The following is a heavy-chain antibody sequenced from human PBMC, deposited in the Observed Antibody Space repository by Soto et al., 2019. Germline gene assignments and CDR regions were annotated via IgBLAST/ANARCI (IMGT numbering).Heavy chain of an antibody. D-gene: IGHD3-10*01. CDR3: AREDGSGSYLYYYYYMAV. CDR2: IIPILGIA. V-gene: IGHV1-69*08. J-gene: IGHJ6*03. Sequence: QVQLVQSGAEVKKPGSSVKVSCKASGGTFSSYTISWVRQAPGQGLEWMGRIIPILGIANYAQKFQGRVTITADKSTSTAYMELSSLRSEDTAVYYCAREDGSGSYLYYYYYMAVWGKGTTVTVSS. CDR1: GGTFSSYT.